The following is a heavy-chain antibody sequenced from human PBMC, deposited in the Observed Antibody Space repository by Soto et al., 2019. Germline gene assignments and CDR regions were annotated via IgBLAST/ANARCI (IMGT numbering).Heavy chain of an antibody. V-gene: IGHV3-11*01. J-gene: IGHJ5*02. CDR3: AREGLLLPAATRLDWFDP. D-gene: IGHD2-2*01. Sequence: GGSPRLSCAASGFTFSDYYMSWIRQAPGKGLEWVSYISSSGSTIYYADSVKGRFTISRDNAKNSLYLQMNSLRAEDTAVYYCAREGLLLPAATRLDWFDPWGQGTLVTVSS. CDR2: ISSSGSTI. CDR1: GFTFSDYY.